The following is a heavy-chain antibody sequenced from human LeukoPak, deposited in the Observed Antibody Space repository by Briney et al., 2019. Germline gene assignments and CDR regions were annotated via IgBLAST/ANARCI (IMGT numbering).Heavy chain of an antibody. V-gene: IGHV4-30-4*08. D-gene: IGHD6-19*01. CDR3: ARGRSEVGTHSSLNWFDP. J-gene: IGHJ5*02. CDR2: IYHSVNT. Sequence: PSETLSLTCTVFGGSISSSSYYWGWIRQPPGKGLEWIGYIYHSVNTYYNPSLQSRVTISEATSKNQFSLKLKSVTPADTAVYYCARGRSEVGTHSSLNWFDPWGQGVLVTVSS. CDR1: GGSISSSSYY.